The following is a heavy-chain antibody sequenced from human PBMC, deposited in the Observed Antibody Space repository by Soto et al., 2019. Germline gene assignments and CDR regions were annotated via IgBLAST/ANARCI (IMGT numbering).Heavy chain of an antibody. D-gene: IGHD3-22*01. CDR3: ARDLGPYYYDSSGHPYYYGMDV. Sequence: GGSLRLSCAASGFTFSSYSMNWVRQAPGKGLEWVSSFSSSSSYIYYADSVKGRFTISRDNAKNSLYLQMNSLRAEDTAVYYCARDLGPYYYDSSGHPYYYGMDVWGQGTTVTVSS. CDR1: GFTFSSYS. CDR2: FSSSSSYI. J-gene: IGHJ6*02. V-gene: IGHV3-21*01.